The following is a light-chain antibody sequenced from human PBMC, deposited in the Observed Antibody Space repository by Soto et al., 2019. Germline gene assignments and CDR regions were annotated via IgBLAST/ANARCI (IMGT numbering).Light chain of an antibody. V-gene: IGLV1-40*01. CDR3: QSYVSTLSGSEV. J-gene: IGLJ1*01. Sequence: QSVRTQPPSVSGAPGQRFTISCALSSSNIGAGYDVQWYQQLPGTAPTLLIYGNSKRPSGVPDRFSGSKSGTSASLAITGLQAEDEADYYCQSYVSTLSGSEVFGTGTKVTVL. CDR1: SSNIGAGYD. CDR2: GNS.